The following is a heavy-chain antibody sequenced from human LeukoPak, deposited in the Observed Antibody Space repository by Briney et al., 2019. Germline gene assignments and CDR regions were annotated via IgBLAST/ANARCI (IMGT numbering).Heavy chain of an antibody. D-gene: IGHD3-10*01. V-gene: IGHV1-3*01. J-gene: IGHJ4*02. CDR1: GYPFISYA. CDR3: ARVDGSGSSAPNDC. CDR2: INVGNGNT. Sequence: GASVKVSCKASGYPFISYAMHWVRQAPGQRLEWMGWINVGNGNTEYAQKFQGRVTITRDTSATATYMELSSLRSEDTAVYFCARVDGSGSSAPNDCWGQGILVTVSS.